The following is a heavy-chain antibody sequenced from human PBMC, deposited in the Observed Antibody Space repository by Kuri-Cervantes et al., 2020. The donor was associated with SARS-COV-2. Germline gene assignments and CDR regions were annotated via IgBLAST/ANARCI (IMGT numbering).Heavy chain of an antibody. CDR2: ISGSGGST. V-gene: IGHV3-23*01. CDR3: AKDRGYSSSWYTFVGSDY. J-gene: IGHJ4*02. CDR1: GFTFSSYA. Sequence: GESLKISCAAPGFTFSSYAMSWVRQAPGKGLEWVSAISGSGGSTYYADSVKGRFTISRDNSKNTLYLQMNSLRAEDTAVYYCAKDRGYSSSWYTFVGSDYWGQGTLVTVSS. D-gene: IGHD6-13*01.